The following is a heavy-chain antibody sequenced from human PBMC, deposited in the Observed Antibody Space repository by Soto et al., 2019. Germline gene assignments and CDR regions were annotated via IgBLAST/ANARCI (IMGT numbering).Heavy chain of an antibody. CDR2: VYYSGST. J-gene: IGHJ4*02. V-gene: IGHV4-39*01. CDR1: GGSIISASFY. CDR3: ARHAGANWRLGAIFRAYFDC. Sequence: HLQLQESGPGLVKPSETLSLTCTVSGGSIISASFYWGWIRQPPGKGLEWIGSVYYSGSTYYNPCLKSRVTISVDTSKNQFSLKLSSVTAADTAVYYCARHAGANWRLGAIFRAYFDCWAQGTRVTVSS. D-gene: IGHD3-9*01.